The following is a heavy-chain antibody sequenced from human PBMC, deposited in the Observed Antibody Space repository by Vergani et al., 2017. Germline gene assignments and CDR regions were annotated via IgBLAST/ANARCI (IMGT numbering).Heavy chain of an antibody. CDR1: GGSISSYY. J-gene: IGHJ5*02. D-gene: IGHD2-2*01. CDR2: IYYSGST. V-gene: IGHV4-59*01. CDR3: ARGKGVPAAPTHNWFDP. Sequence: QVQLQESGPGLVKPSQTLSLTCTVSGGSISSYYWSWIRQPPGKGLEWIGYIYYSGSTNYNPSLKSRVTISVDTSKNQFSLKLSSVTAADTAVYYCARGKGVPAAPTHNWFDPWGQGTLVTVSS.